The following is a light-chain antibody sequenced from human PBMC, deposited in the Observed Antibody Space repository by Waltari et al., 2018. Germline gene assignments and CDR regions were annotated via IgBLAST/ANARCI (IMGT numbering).Light chain of an antibody. CDR1: QSVSTY. CDR3: MQGTHWPYT. CDR2: NAS. Sequence: EVVLTQSPPTLSLSPGERATLSCRASQSVSTYLAWYQHKPGQPPRLLIFNASYRATGVPTRFSGSGSGTDFTLKISRVEAEDVGVYYCMQGTHWPYTFGQGTKLEIK. J-gene: IGKJ2*01. V-gene: IGKV3-11*01.